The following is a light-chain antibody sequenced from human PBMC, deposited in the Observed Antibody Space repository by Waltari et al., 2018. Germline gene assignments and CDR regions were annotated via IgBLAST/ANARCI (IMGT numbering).Light chain of an antibody. J-gene: IGKJ1*01. Sequence: DIVMTQSPDSLAVSLGERATINCKSSQRVLYSSNNKNYLAWYQQKPGQPPKLFIYWAAIREAGVPDRFRGSGSGTDFTLNISSLQAEDVAVYYCQQYLSTPPTFGQGTKVEIK. V-gene: IGKV4-1*01. CDR3: QQYLSTPPT. CDR1: QRVLYSSNNKNY. CDR2: WAA.